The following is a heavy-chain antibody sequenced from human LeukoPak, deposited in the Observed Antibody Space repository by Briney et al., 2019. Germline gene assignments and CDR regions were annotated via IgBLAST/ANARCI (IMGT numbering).Heavy chain of an antibody. CDR1: GGSIISYY. V-gene: IGHV4-59*01. J-gene: IGHJ6*02. D-gene: IGHD1-14*01. Sequence: SETLSLTCTVSGGSIISYYWSWIRQPPGKGLEWIGYIYYCGSTNYNPSLKSRVTISVDTSKNQFSLKLSSVTAADTAVYYCARDDRNYYYYGIDVWGQGTTVTVSS. CDR3: ARDDRNYYYYGIDV. CDR2: IYYCGST.